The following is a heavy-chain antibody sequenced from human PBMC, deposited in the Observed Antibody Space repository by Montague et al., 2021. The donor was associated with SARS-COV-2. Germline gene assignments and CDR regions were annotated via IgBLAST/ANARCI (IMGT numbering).Heavy chain of an antibody. CDR2: IWYDGSNK. CDR3: ARILSYYYGMDV. V-gene: IGHV3-33*08. J-gene: IGHJ6*02. CDR1: GFTFSSYA. Sequence: SLRPSCAASGFTFSSYAMHWVCQAPGKGLEWVAVIWYDGSNKYYADSVKGRFTISRDNSKNTLYLQMNSLRAEDTAVYYCARILSYYYGMDVWGQGTTVTGS. D-gene: IGHD2-15*01.